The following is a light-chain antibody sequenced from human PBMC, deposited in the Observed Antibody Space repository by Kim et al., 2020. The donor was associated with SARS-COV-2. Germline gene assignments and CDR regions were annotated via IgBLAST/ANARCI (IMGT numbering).Light chain of an antibody. J-gene: IGLJ3*02. V-gene: IGLV7-46*01. CDR1: TGTVTSGHY. CDR2: DTN. Sequence: PGWTVSLTCASRTGTVTSGHYPYWFQQRPGQTPRTLIYDTNRKHSWTPARFSGSLLGGKAALTLSGAQPDDEADYYCLLSSNGVRVFGGGTQLTVL. CDR3: LLSSNGVRV.